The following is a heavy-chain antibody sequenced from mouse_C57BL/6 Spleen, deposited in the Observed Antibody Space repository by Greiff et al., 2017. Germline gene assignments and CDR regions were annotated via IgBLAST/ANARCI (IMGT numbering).Heavy chain of an antibody. J-gene: IGHJ2*01. CDR3: ARLGDYVLYYFDY. D-gene: IGHD2-4*01. CDR1: GYTFTSYW. CDR2: IYPGSGST. V-gene: IGHV1-55*01. Sequence: QVQLQQSGAELVKPGASVTMSCKASGYTFTSYWITWVKQRPGQGLEWIGDIYPGSGSTKYNEKFKSKATLTVDKPSSTAYMQLSSLTSEDSAVYYCARLGDYVLYYFDYWGQGTTLTVSS.